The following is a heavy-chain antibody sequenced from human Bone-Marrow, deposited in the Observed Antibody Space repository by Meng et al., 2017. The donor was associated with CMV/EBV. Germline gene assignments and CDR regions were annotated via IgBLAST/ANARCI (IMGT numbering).Heavy chain of an antibody. Sequence: GGSLRLSCAASGFTFSNYGMHWVRQAPGKGLEWVAVIWYDGSSDYYADSVKGRFTISRDNSKNTLYLQMNSLRAEDTAVYYCARDTAATNVNYYYYYGMAVWGQGHTVNVSS. CDR3: ARDTAATNVNYYYYYGMAV. CDR1: GFTFSNYG. CDR2: IWYDGSSD. V-gene: IGHV3-33*01. D-gene: IGHD2-15*01. J-gene: IGHJ6*02.